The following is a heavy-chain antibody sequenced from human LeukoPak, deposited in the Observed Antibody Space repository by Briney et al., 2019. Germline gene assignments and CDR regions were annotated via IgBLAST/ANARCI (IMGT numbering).Heavy chain of an antibody. CDR1: GGSISNKY. Sequence: PSETLSLTCTVSGGSISNKYWSWIRQPPGKGLEWIGYIYYSGSTNYNPSLKSRVTILVDTSKNQFSLKLSSVTAADTAVYYCAGYCSSTSCPLDYWGQGTLVTVSS. V-gene: IGHV4-59*12. J-gene: IGHJ4*02. CDR3: AGYCSSTSCPLDY. CDR2: IYYSGST. D-gene: IGHD2-2*01.